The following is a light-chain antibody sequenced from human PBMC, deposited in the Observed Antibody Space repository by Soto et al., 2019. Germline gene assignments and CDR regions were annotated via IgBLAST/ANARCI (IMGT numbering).Light chain of an antibody. CDR1: SSDIGGYNF. Sequence: QSALTQPPSASGSPGQSVAISCTGTSSDIGGYNFVSWYQQHPGKAPKLMIYDVTKRPSGVPDRFSGSKSGNTATLIVSGLQAEDEADYYCSSHGGSNNPYVFGPGPKVTVL. CDR2: DVT. J-gene: IGLJ1*01. CDR3: SSHGGSNNPYV. V-gene: IGLV2-8*01.